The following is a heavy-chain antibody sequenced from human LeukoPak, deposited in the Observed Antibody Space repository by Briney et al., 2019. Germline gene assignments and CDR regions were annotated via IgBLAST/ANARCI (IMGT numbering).Heavy chain of an antibody. J-gene: IGHJ4*02. V-gene: IGHV3-30*18. Sequence: GGSLRLSCAASGFSFSTYGMHWVRQAPGKGLEWVAVISHDGKVKYYADSAKGRFTVSRDNSKNTLYLQMNSLRAEDTAVYYCVKEDLTYRSGWYWACWGQGTLVTVSS. CDR2: ISHDGKVK. CDR1: GFSFSTYG. CDR3: VKEDLTYRSGWYWAC. D-gene: IGHD6-19*01.